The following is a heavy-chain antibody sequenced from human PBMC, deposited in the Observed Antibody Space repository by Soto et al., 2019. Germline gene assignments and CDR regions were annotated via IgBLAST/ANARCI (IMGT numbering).Heavy chain of an antibody. CDR3: AKALGYCSCGSHYTPGSYYGMDV. CDR2: ISYDGSNK. Sequence: QVQLVESGGGVVQPGRSLRLSCAASGFTFSSFGIDWVRQAPGKGLEWVAVISYDGSNKYYADSVKGRFTISRDNSKNTLYMHMNSLGAEDKAVYYCAKALGYCSCGSHYTPGSYYGMDVWGQGTTVTVSS. D-gene: IGHD2-15*01. V-gene: IGHV3-30*18. J-gene: IGHJ6*02. CDR1: GFTFSSFG.